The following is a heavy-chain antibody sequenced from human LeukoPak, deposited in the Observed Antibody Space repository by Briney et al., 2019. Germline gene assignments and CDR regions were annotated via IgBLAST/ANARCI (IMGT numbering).Heavy chain of an antibody. D-gene: IGHD3-3*01. CDR1: GGTFSSYA. CDR3: ARERVVSTPHFDY. J-gene: IGHJ4*02. V-gene: IGHV1-69*13. Sequence: SVKVSFTASGGTFSSYAISWVRQAPGQGLEWMGGIIPIFGTANYAQKFQGRVTITADESTSTAYMELSSLRSEDTAVYYCARERVVSTPHFDYWGQGTLVTVSS. CDR2: IIPIFGTA.